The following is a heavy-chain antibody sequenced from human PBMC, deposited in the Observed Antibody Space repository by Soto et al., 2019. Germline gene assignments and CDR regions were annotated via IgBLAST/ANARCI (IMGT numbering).Heavy chain of an antibody. Sequence: QVQLQESGPGLVKPSQTLSLTCTVSGDSLSSADYCWSWIRQAPGKGLEWIGYICYSGSTYHNPSLKSRTSMSVDTSKKQFSLKLTSVNAADTAVYYCAREESGLFDYWGQGRLVTVSS. CDR3: AREESGLFDY. J-gene: IGHJ4*02. CDR2: ICYSGST. CDR1: GDSLSSADYC. V-gene: IGHV4-30-4*01. D-gene: IGHD5-12*01.